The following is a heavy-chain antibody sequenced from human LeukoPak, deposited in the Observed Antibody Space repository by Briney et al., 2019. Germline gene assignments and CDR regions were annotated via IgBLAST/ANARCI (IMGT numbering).Heavy chain of an antibody. Sequence: SETLSVTCTVSGGSISSYYWSWIRQPPGKGLEWIGYIYYGGSTDYNPSLKSRVTISKDTSKTQFSLRLSSVTAADTAVYYCARARLDSSGRFDYWGQGTLVTVSS. D-gene: IGHD3-22*01. CDR1: GGSISSYY. CDR2: IYYGGST. V-gene: IGHV4-59*01. CDR3: ARARLDSSGRFDY. J-gene: IGHJ4*02.